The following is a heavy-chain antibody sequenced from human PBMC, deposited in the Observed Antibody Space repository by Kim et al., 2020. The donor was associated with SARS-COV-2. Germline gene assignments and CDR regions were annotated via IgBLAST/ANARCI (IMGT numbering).Heavy chain of an antibody. J-gene: IGHJ6*01. V-gene: IGHV4-34*01. Sequence: SETLSLTCGVSGGSSTTYYWSWIRQPPGKGLEWIGEINQSGIINYNPSLRSRITISKDTSKKQVSLKLTSVTAADTGVYFCAVAVGGTPLFLYNGMDVWGQGTTVTVS. D-gene: IGHD2-15*01. CDR1: GGSSTTYY. CDR3: AVAVGGTPLFLYNGMDV. CDR2: INQSGII.